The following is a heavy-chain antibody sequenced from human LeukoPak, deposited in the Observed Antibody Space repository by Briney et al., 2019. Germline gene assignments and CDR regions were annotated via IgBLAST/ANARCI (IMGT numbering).Heavy chain of an antibody. Sequence: GGSLRLSCTASGFTFSSYWMHWVRQAPGKGLVWVSRINSAGVSTNYADSVKGRFTISRDNAKNTLYLQMNSLRAEDTAIYYCGRDIATAVDYWGLGTLVTVSS. D-gene: IGHD6-13*01. CDR1: GFTFSSYW. V-gene: IGHV3-74*01. J-gene: IGHJ4*02. CDR2: INSAGVST. CDR3: GRDIATAVDY.